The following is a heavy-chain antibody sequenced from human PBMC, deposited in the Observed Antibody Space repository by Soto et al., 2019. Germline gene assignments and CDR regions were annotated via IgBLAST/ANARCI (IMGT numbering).Heavy chain of an antibody. CDR1: GYTFTSYG. Sequence: ASVKVSCKASGYTFTSYGIHWVRQAPGQRLEWMGWINAANGDTKYSPKLQGRVTITRDTSASTAYMELSSLRSEDTAVYYCVRRHVSATGIDWFDPWGQGTLVTVTS. CDR2: INAANGDT. CDR3: VRRHVSATGIDWFDP. D-gene: IGHD6-13*01. V-gene: IGHV1-3*01. J-gene: IGHJ5*02.